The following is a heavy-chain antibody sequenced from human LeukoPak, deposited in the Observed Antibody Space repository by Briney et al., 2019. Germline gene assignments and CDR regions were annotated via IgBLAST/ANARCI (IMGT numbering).Heavy chain of an antibody. V-gene: IGHV4-34*01. CDR2: INHSGDT. J-gene: IGHJ5*02. D-gene: IGHD1-26*01. Sequence: PGGSLRLSCAASGFTFSSYAMHWVRQAPGKGLEWIGDINHSGDTNYNPSLKSRVTISVNTSKNQFSLKLSSVTAADTAVYYCAKEAGGLFDPWGQGTLVTVSS. CDR1: GFTFSSYA. CDR3: AKEAGGLFDP.